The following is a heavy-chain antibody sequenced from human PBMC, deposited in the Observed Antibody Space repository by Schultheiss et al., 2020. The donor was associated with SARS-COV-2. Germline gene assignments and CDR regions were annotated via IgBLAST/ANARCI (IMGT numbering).Heavy chain of an antibody. CDR1: GFTFSSYW. CDR3: AREDYYDSSGYNEFDY. V-gene: IGHV3-74*01. D-gene: IGHD3-22*01. J-gene: IGHJ4*02. CDR2: INSDGSST. Sequence: GGSLRLSCAASGFTFSSYWMSWVRQAPGKGLEWVSRINSDGSSTSYADSVKGRFTISRDNAKNTLYLQMNSLRAEDTAVYYCAREDYYDSSGYNEFDYWGQGTLVTVAS.